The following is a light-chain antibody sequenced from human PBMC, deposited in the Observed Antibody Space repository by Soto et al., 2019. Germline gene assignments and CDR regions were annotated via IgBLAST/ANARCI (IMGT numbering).Light chain of an antibody. V-gene: IGLV2-14*01. CDR1: GSDVGGYNY. J-gene: IGLJ2*01. CDR2: EVS. CDR3: NSYTSSSTRV. Sequence: QSALTQPASVSGSPGQSITISCTGTGSDVGGYNYVSWYQQHPGKAPKLMIYEVSKWPSGVSNRFSGSKSGNTASLTISGLQAEDEADYYCNSYTSSSTRVFGGGTKLTVL.